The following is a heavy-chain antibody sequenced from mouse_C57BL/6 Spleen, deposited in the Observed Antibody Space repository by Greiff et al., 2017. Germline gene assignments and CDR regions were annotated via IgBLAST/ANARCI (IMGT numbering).Heavy chain of an antibody. D-gene: IGHD2-4*01. V-gene: IGHV1-72*01. J-gene: IGHJ3*01. Sequence: QVQLQQPGAELVKPGASVKLSCKASGYTFTSYWMHWVKQRPGRGLEWIGRIAPNSGGTKYNEKFKSKATRTVDKPSSTAYMQLSSLTSEDSAVXYCARRGYDYDDGFADGGQGTLVTVSA. CDR1: GYTFTSYW. CDR2: IAPNSGGT. CDR3: ARRGYDYDDGFAD.